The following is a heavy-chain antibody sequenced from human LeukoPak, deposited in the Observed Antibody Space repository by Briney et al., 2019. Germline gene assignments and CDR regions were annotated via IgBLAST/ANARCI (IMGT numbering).Heavy chain of an antibody. CDR2: INPNSGGT. CDR3: ARDRVLPQYYYDSSGTFGY. D-gene: IGHD3-22*01. V-gene: IGHV1-2*02. J-gene: IGHJ4*02. Sequence: ASVKVSCKASGYTFTGYYMHWVRQAPGQGLEWMGWINPNSGGTNYAQKFQGRVTMTRDTSISTAYMELSRLRSDDTAVYYCARDRVLPQYYYDSSGTFGYWGQGTLVTVSS. CDR1: GYTFTGYY.